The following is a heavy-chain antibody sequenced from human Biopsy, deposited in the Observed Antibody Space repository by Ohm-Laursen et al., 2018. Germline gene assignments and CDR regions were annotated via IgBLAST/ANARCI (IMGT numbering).Heavy chain of an antibody. V-gene: IGHV1-69*06. D-gene: IGHD3-9*01. Sequence: ASVKVSCNAPEGTFSNYGVNWVRQAPGQGLEWLGGNIPILGTGNYAQKFQDRVTVAADTSTSTATMELRSLRSDDTAVYYCATKLTGYFHHWGQGTLVIVSS. CDR1: EGTFSNYG. J-gene: IGHJ1*01. CDR2: NIPILGTG. CDR3: ATKLTGYFHH.